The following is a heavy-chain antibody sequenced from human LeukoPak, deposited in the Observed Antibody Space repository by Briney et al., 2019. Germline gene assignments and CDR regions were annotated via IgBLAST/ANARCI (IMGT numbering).Heavy chain of an antibody. V-gene: IGHV3-48*03. CDR1: GFSFNSYE. J-gene: IGHJ6*04. Sequence: GGSLRLSCAASGFSFNSYEMNWVRQAPGKGLEWISYISASGTLTHYADSVEGRFTISRDNAKNSLYLQMSNLRGEDTALYYCARDGTPIYSNGWVYMDVWGKGTTVTISS. CDR2: ISASGTLT. CDR3: ARDGTPIYSNGWVYMDV. D-gene: IGHD6-25*01.